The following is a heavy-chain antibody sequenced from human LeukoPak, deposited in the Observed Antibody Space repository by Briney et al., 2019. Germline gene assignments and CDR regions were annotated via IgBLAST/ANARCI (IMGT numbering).Heavy chain of an antibody. Sequence: GGSLRLSCAASGFTFSIYGMGWVRQAPGKGLEWVSSISDNGGNTYYADSLKGRLTISRDNGKNSLFLQVYSLRAEDTAVYYCAREQTRGGDLDYWGQGVLVTVSS. V-gene: IGHV3-21*01. CDR2: ISDNGGNT. J-gene: IGHJ4*02. D-gene: IGHD2-21*02. CDR1: GFTFSIYG. CDR3: AREQTRGGDLDY.